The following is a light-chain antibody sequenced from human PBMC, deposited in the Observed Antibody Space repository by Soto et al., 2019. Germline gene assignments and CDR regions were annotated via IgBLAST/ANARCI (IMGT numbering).Light chain of an antibody. CDR3: QSFDTNLNAVL. V-gene: IGLV1-40*01. Sequence: QPVLTQPPSVSGAPGQSVTISCIGSGSNIGAGYEVHWYQQLPGVAPKLLIFDTINRPSGVPGRFSGSKSGASASLAITGLLPEDEADFFCQSFDTNLNAVLFGGGTQLTVL. J-gene: IGLJ2*01. CDR2: DTI. CDR1: GSNIGAGYE.